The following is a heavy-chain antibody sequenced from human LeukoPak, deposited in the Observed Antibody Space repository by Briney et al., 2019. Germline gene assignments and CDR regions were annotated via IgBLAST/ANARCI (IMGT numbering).Heavy chain of an antibody. CDR2: INPNSGGT. J-gene: IGHJ3*02. V-gene: IGHV1-2*04. D-gene: IGHD2-2*01. Sequence: ASVKVSCKASGYTFTGYYMHWVRQAPGQGLEWMGWINPNSGGTNYAQKFQGWVTMTRDTSISTAYMELSRLRSDDTAVYYCARDGGGGDCSSTSCPGAFDIWGQGTMVTVSS. CDR3: ARDGGGGDCSSTSCPGAFDI. CDR1: GYTFTGYY.